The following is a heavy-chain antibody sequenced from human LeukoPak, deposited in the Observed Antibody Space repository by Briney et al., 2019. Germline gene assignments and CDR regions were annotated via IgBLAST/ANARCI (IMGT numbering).Heavy chain of an antibody. Sequence: GGSLRLSCAASGFMFSSYWMSWVRQAPGKGLEWVADIKEDGSEKSYVDSVKGRFTISRDNAKNSLYLQMNSLRAEDTAVYYCARALGGYSGYDSYYYYYYMDVWGKGTTVTVSS. D-gene: IGHD5-12*01. CDR3: ARALGGYSGYDSYYYYYYMDV. J-gene: IGHJ6*03. CDR2: IKEDGSEK. CDR1: GFMFSSYW. V-gene: IGHV3-7*01.